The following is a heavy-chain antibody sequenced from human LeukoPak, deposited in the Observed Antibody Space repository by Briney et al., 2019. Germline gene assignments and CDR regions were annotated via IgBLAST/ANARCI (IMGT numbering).Heavy chain of an antibody. CDR2: IYTSGTT. D-gene: IGHD2-2*01. J-gene: IGHJ6*03. CDR1: GGSIRSGSYH. V-gene: IGHV4-61*02. CDR3: ARATGSSVPYYYYMDV. Sequence: SETLSLTCTVSGGSIRSGSYHWRWIRQPAGKGLECIGRIYTSGTTNYNPSLKSRVTISVDTSKNQFSLKLRSVTAADTAVYYCARATGSSVPYYYYMDVWGKGTTVTVS.